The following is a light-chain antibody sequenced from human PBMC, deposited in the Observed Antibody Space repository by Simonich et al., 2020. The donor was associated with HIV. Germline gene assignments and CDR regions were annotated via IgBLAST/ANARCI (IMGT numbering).Light chain of an antibody. Sequence: EIVMTQSPATLSVSPGERATLSCRASQSVSSNLAWYRQKPGQAPRLLIYGASTRATGIPARFSGSGSGTEFTLTISSMQSEDFAVYCCQQCNNWPPGTFGQGTKVEIK. CDR3: QQCNNWPPGT. CDR2: GAS. V-gene: IGKV3-15*01. J-gene: IGKJ1*01. CDR1: QSVSSN.